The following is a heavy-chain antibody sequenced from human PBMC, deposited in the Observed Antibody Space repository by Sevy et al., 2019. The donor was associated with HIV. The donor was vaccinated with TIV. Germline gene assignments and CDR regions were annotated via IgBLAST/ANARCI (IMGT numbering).Heavy chain of an antibody. V-gene: IGHV3-7*01. CDR1: GFTFSSYW. J-gene: IGHJ4*02. D-gene: IGHD6-6*01. CDR2: IKQDGSEK. Sequence: GGSLRLSCAASGFTFSSYWMSWVRQAPGKGLELVANIKQDGSEKYYVDSVKGRFTISRDNAKNSLYLQMNSLRAEDTAVYYCARGFEYSSSSIFDYWGQGTLVTVSS. CDR3: ARGFEYSSSSIFDY.